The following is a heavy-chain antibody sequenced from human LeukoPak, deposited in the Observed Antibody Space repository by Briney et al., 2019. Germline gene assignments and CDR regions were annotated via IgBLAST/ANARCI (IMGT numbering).Heavy chain of an antibody. CDR3: AIVNSSGPFDY. CDR2: IYYSGST. CDR1: GGSISSSSYY. Sequence: SETLSLTCTVSGGSISSSSYYWGWIRQPPGKGLEWIRSIYYSGSTYYNPSLKSRVTISVDTSKNQFSLKLSSVTAADTAVYYCAIVNSSGPFDYWGQGTLVTVSS. J-gene: IGHJ4*02. D-gene: IGHD3-22*01. V-gene: IGHV4-39*07.